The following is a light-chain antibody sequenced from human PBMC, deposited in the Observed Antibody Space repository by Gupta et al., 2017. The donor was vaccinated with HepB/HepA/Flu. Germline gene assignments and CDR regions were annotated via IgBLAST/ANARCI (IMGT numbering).Light chain of an antibody. V-gene: IGLV2-14*01. CDR2: DVT. CDR3: SSYTTSSTWV. Sequence: QSALPQPASVSESPGQLITISCPGSSSDIGSDNYVSWYQQHPGKVPKLIIFDVTNRPSVLSGRFSGSKSDNTASLTISGLQADDEADYYCSSYTTSSTWVFGGGTRLTVL. CDR1: SSDIGSDNY. J-gene: IGLJ3*02.